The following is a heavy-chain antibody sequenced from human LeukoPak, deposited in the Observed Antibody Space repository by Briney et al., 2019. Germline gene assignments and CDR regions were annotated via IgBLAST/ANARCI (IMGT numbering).Heavy chain of an antibody. CDR2: IYSGGST. V-gene: IGHV3-66*02. Sequence: GGSLRLSCAASGFTVSSNYMSWVRQAPGKGLEWVSVIYSGGSTYYADSVEGRFTISRDNSKNTLYLQMNSLRAEDTAVYYCAATPGIAVFDYWGQGTLVTVSS. CDR3: AATPGIAVFDY. CDR1: GFTVSSNY. J-gene: IGHJ4*02. D-gene: IGHD6-19*01.